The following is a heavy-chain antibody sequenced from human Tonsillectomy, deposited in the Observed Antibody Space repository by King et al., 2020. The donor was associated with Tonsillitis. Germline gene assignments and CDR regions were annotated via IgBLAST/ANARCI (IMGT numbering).Heavy chain of an antibody. CDR3: AREGSSSWHFDL. CDR2: IGTAGDT. Sequence: VQLVESGGGLVQPGGSLRLSCAASGFTFSNYDMHWVRHATGKGLEWVSAIGTAGDTYYPGSVKGRITISREDAKNSLYLQINSLRAEDTAVYYCAREGSSSWHFDLWGRGTLVTVSP. D-gene: IGHD6-13*01. V-gene: IGHV3-13*01. CDR1: GFTFSNYD. J-gene: IGHJ2*01.